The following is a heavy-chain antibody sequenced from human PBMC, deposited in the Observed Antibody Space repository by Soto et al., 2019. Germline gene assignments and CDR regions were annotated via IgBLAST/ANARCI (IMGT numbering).Heavy chain of an antibody. CDR1: GGTFSSYA. D-gene: IGHD6-13*01. V-gene: IGHV1-69*13. CDR2: IIPIFGTA. J-gene: IGHJ6*02. CDR3: ANRERYSSSWPRPPWGRDYYYYGMDV. Sequence: SVKVSCKASGGTFSSYAISWVRQAPGQGLEWMGGIIPIFGTANYAQKFQGRVTITADESTSTAYMELSSLRSEDTAVYYCANRERYSSSWPRPPWGRDYYYYGMDVWGQGTTVTVSS.